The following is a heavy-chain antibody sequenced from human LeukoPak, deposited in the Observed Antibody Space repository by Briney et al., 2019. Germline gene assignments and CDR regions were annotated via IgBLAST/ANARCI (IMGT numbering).Heavy chain of an antibody. Sequence: GGSLRLSCAASGFTFSSYSMNWVRQAPGKGLEWVSSISSSSSYIYYADSVKGRFTISRDNAKNSLYLQRNSLRAEDTAVYYCARACLHDSSGRTTKGPFDYWGQGTLVTVSS. V-gene: IGHV3-21*01. J-gene: IGHJ4*02. CDR2: ISSSSSYI. D-gene: IGHD3-22*01. CDR3: ARACLHDSSGRTTKGPFDY. CDR1: GFTFSSYS.